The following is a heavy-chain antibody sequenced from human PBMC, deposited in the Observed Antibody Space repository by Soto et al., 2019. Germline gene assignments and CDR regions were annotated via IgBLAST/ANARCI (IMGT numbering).Heavy chain of an antibody. Sequence: PVDELKISCIGSGYRLTSYWIGWVRQMPGKVPEWLTAIYPGDTDTRYSPSFQGKVTISAGKSISTAYLQWSSLKASDTAMYYCARKTAASTHAFDSWGQGTMVTVSS. D-gene: IGHD3-3*02. CDR2: IYPGDTDT. CDR3: ARKTAASTHAFDS. J-gene: IGHJ3*02. V-gene: IGHV5-51*01. CDR1: GYRLTSYW.